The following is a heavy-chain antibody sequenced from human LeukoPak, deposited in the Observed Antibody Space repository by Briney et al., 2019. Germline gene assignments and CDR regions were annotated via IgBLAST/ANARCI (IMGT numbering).Heavy chain of an antibody. CDR1: GFTFSDYY. D-gene: IGHD6-13*01. CDR2: ISSSGSTI. Sequence: GGSLRLSCAASGFTFSDYYMSWIRQAPGKGLEWVSYISSSGSTIYYADSVKGRFTISRDNAKNSLYLQMNSLRAEDTAVYYCARGGIAAAPYYYGMDVWGQGTTVTVSS. CDR3: ARGGIAAAPYYYGMDV. V-gene: IGHV3-11*01. J-gene: IGHJ6*02.